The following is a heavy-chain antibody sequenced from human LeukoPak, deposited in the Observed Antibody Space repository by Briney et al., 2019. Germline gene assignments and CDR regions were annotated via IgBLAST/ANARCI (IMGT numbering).Heavy chain of an antibody. Sequence: RTSETLSLTCTVSGGSISSYYWSWIRQPPGKGLEWIGYIYYSGSTNYNPSLKSRVTISVDTSKNQFSLKLSSVTAADTAVYYCARVYCSSTSCYVDYWGQGTLVTVSS. CDR2: IYYSGST. D-gene: IGHD2-2*01. J-gene: IGHJ4*02. V-gene: IGHV4-59*01. CDR3: ARVYCSSTSCYVDY. CDR1: GGSISSYY.